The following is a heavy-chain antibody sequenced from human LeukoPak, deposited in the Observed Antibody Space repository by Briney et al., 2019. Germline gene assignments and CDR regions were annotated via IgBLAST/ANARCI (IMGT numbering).Heavy chain of an antibody. Sequence: QPGGSLRLSCAASGFTFSSSAMSWVRQAPGKGLEWVSAISNNGGYTYYADSVKGRFTISRDSSKNTLYLQMNSLRAEDTAVYYCAKVSGGGLYYDGMDVWGQGTTVTVSS. CDR2: ISNNGGYT. CDR3: AKVSGGGLYYDGMDV. D-gene: IGHD1-14*01. J-gene: IGHJ6*02. V-gene: IGHV3-23*01. CDR1: GFTFSSSA.